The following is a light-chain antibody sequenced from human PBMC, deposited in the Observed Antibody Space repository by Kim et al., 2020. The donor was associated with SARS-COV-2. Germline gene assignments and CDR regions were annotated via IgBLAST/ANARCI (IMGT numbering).Light chain of an antibody. J-gene: IGLJ3*02. V-gene: IGLV3-9*01. Sequence: SYELTQPVTVSVALGLTARITCRGNNIGSHNVHWYQQRPGQAPVLVIYRDKNRPSGIPERFSGSNSGNTATLTISRVQVGDEADYYCQVWASSTGVFGGGTQLTVL. CDR3: QVWASSTGV. CDR1: NIGSHN. CDR2: RDK.